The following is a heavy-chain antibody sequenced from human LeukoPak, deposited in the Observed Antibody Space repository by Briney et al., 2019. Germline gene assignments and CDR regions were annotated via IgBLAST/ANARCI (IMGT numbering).Heavy chain of an antibody. CDR1: GFTFSSYV. Sequence: GGSLRLSCAASGFTFSSYVMSWVRQAPGKGLEWVSAISGSGITTYYADSVKGRFTISRDNSKDTLYLQMSSLRAEDTATYYCAKDGVIAARPNFDYWGLGTLVTVSP. CDR3: AKDGVIAARPNFDY. V-gene: IGHV3-23*01. CDR2: ISGSGITT. D-gene: IGHD6-6*01. J-gene: IGHJ4*02.